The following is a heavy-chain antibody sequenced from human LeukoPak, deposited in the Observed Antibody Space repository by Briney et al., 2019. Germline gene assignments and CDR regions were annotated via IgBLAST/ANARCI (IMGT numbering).Heavy chain of an antibody. CDR2: ISGSGDST. D-gene: IGHD3-3*01. J-gene: IGHJ4*02. CDR1: GFTFSSYA. CDR3: ATPRRIPVFGVVSHFDY. V-gene: IGHV3-23*01. Sequence: GGSLRLSCAASGFTFSSYAMSWVRQAPGKGLEWVSAISGSGDSTYYADSVKGRFTISRDNSKNTLYLQMNSLRAEDTAVYYCATPRRIPVFGVVSHFDYWGQGTLVTVSS.